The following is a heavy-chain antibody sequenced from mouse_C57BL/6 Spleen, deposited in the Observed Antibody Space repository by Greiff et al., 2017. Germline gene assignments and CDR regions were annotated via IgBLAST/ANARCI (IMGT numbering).Heavy chain of an antibody. CDR2: IWRGGST. J-gene: IGHJ1*03. D-gene: IGHD1-1*01. CDR1: GFSLTSYG. V-gene: IGHV2-5*01. Sequence: VQLQQSGPGLVQPSQSLSITCTVSGFSLTSYGVHWVRQSPGKGLEWLGVIWRGGSTDYNAAFMSRLSITKDNSKSQVFSKMNSLQADDTAIYYCAKNTIYYYGSSFLWYFDVWGTGTTVTVSS. CDR3: AKNTIYYYGSSFLWYFDV.